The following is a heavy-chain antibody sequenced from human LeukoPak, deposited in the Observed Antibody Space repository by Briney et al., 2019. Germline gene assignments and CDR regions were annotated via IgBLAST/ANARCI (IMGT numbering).Heavy chain of an antibody. J-gene: IGHJ4*02. CDR1: GFSVSNY. D-gene: IGHD1-26*01. V-gene: IGHV3-7*01. CDR3: ARDPDPIPGANFHY. CDR2: INQDGSVK. Sequence: PGGSLRLSCEASGFSVSNYMSWVRQAPGKGLEWVATINQDGSVKYYVDSVKGRFTISRDNTKNSLYLQMNSLTAEDTAVYYCARDPDPIPGANFHYWGQGTLVSVSS.